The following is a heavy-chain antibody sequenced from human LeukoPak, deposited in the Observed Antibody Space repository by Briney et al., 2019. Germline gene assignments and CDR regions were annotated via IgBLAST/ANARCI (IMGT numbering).Heavy chain of an antibody. J-gene: IGHJ5*02. Sequence: PGGSLRLSCAASGLIFSSHAMSWVRQAPGKELEWVSSISGSGGSTYYADSVTGRFTISRDNSKNTLYLQMNSLRAEDTALYFCAKDVPFCTSTDCYRWFDPWGQGTLVTVSS. CDR1: GLIFSSHA. CDR2: ISGSGGST. D-gene: IGHD2-2*01. CDR3: AKDVPFCTSTDCYRWFDP. V-gene: IGHV3-23*01.